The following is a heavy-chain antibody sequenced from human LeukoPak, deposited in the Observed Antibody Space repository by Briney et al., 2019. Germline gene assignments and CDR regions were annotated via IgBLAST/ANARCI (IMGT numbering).Heavy chain of an antibody. CDR2: INPNSGGT. D-gene: IGHD4-11*01. V-gene: IGHV1-2*02. J-gene: IGHJ4*02. CDR1: GYTFSDYY. Sequence: GASVKVSCKASGYTFSDYYIHWVRQAPGQGLEWMGWINPNSGGTNYAQKFQGRVTMTRDTSISTAYMELSRLTSDDTAVYYCARDAIVRDYSNSDYWGQGTLVTVS. CDR3: ARDAIVRDYSNSDY.